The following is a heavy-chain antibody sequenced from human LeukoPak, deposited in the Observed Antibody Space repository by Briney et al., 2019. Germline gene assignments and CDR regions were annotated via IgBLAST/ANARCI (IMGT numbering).Heavy chain of an antibody. J-gene: IGHJ4*02. Sequence: SETLSLTCTVSGGSISSSSYYWGWIRQPPGKGLEWIGSIYYSGSTYYNPSLKSRVTISVDTSKNQFSLKLSSVTAADTAVYYCARQTITFGGVVLFDYWGQGTLVTVSS. CDR1: GGSISSSSYY. CDR2: IYYSGST. CDR3: ARQTITFGGVVLFDY. V-gene: IGHV4-39*01. D-gene: IGHD3-16*01.